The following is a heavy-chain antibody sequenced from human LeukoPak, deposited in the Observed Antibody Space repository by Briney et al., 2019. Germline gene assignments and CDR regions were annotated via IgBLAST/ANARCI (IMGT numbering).Heavy chain of an antibody. V-gene: IGHV4-59*12. D-gene: IGHD2-21*02. CDR2: IYYSGST. Sequence: KSSETLSLTCTVSGGSISSYYWSWIRQPPGKGLEWIGYIYYSGSTNYNPSLKSRVTISVDTSKNQFSLKLSSVTAADTAVYYCARGWISVVVTAARWFRYFDLWGRGTLVTVSS. J-gene: IGHJ2*01. CDR3: ARGWISVVVTAARWFRYFDL. CDR1: GGSISSYY.